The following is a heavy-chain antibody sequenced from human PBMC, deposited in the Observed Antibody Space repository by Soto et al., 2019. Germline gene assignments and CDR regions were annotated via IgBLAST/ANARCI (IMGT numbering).Heavy chain of an antibody. Sequence: PSETLSLTCTVSNGSVSSGTYSWSWVRQTPGKGLEWIGYIYYSGTTYYTPSLKRRLTMSMDRANYHFSLNLTSVPAPDTAVYFCARGQYYNGIGVCGQGITITVSS. CDR3: ARGQYYNGIGV. J-gene: IGHJ6*02. V-gene: IGHV4-30-2*01. CDR1: NGSVSSGTYS. CDR2: IYYSGTT.